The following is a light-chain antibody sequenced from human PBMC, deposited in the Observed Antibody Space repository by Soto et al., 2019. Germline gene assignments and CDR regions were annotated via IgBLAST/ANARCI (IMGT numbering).Light chain of an antibody. CDR1: ESVTDY. CDR3: QQRSDWAFS. V-gene: IGKV3-11*01. Sequence: EIVLTQSPATLSLSPGESATLSCRASESVTDYLGWYQQKPGQAPRLLIYDASNRAPGIPARFSGSGSGTDFTLTISRLETEDFAVYYCQQRSDWAFSFGPGTKVDFK. CDR2: DAS. J-gene: IGKJ3*01.